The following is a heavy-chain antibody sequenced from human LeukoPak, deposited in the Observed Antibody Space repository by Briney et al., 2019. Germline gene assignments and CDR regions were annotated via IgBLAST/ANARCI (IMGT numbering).Heavy chain of an antibody. CDR1: GFTFSDSF. Sequence: PGGSLRLSCAASGFTFSDSFMNWIRQAPGKGLEWLSYISHSGSNLDYAESVRGRFTISRGNANHSLYLQINSLRAEDTAVYYCARGDSSGVPDYWGQGTLVTVSS. J-gene: IGHJ4*02. CDR2: ISHSGSNL. D-gene: IGHD3-22*01. V-gene: IGHV3-11*01. CDR3: ARGDSSGVPDY.